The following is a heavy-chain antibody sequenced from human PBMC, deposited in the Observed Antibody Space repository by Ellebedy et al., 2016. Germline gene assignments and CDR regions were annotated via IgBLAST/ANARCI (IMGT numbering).Heavy chain of an antibody. V-gene: IGHV4-61*08. CDR2: IYYSGST. J-gene: IGHJ5*02. CDR1: GGSISSGDYY. CDR3: ARDQGPGDFDP. Sequence: SETLSLTCTVSGGSISSGDYYWSWIRQPPGKGLEWIGYIYYSGSTNYNPSLKSRVTISVDTSKNQFSLKLSSVTAADTAVYYCARDQGPGDFDPWGQGTLVTVSS.